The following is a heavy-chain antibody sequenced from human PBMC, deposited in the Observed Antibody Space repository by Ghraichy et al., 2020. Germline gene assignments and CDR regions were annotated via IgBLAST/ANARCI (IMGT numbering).Heavy chain of an antibody. CDR1: GGSISSYY. D-gene: IGHD1-26*01. CDR3: ARVSGGSYSLGPFDY. Sequence: SETLSLTCTVSGGSISSYYWSWIRQPPGKGLEWIGYIYYSGSTNYNPSLKSRVTISVDPSKNQFSLKLSSVTAADTAVYYCARVSGGSYSLGPFDYWGQGTLVTVSS. CDR2: IYYSGST. V-gene: IGHV4-59*01. J-gene: IGHJ4*02.